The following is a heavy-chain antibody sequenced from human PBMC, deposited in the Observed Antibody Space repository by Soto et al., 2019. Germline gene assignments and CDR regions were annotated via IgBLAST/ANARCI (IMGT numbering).Heavy chain of an antibody. CDR2: LNGGTGQT. Sequence: ASVKVSCKASGYTFSTYGMHWVRQAPGQSLEWMGWLNGGTGQTRYSQRFQDRVIITRDTSASTGYMGLSSLRSEDTAVYYCARGKGMEENYFYYGLDIWGKGTPVTVSS. D-gene: IGHD1-1*01. CDR3: ARGKGMEENYFYYGLDI. CDR1: GYTFSTYG. J-gene: IGHJ6*04. V-gene: IGHV1-3*01.